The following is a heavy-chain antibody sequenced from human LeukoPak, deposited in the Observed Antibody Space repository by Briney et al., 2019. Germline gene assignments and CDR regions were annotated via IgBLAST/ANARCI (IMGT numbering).Heavy chain of an antibody. CDR2: IYYSGST. V-gene: IGHV4-31*03. J-gene: IGHJ4*02. CDR3: ARGYSGYGSDY. CDR1: GGSISSGDYY. Sequence: PSETLSLTCTVSGGSISSGDYYWSWIRQHPGMGLEWIGYIYYSGSTYYNPSLKSRVTISVDTSKNQFSLKLSSVTAADTAVYYCARGYSGYGSDYWGQGTLVTVSS. D-gene: IGHD5-12*01.